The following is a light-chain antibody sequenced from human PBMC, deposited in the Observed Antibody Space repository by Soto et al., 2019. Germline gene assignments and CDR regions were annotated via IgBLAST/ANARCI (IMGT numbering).Light chain of an antibody. CDR1: QSVSSSY. Sequence: EIVLTQSPGTLSLSPGERATLSCRASQSVSSSYLAWYQQRAGQAPRLLIYGASRRATGIPDRFSGSGSGPDFTLTISRLEPEDFAVYYCQHYDSSPPRFTFGPGTKVDIK. V-gene: IGKV3-20*01. J-gene: IGKJ3*01. CDR3: QHYDSSPPRFT. CDR2: GAS.